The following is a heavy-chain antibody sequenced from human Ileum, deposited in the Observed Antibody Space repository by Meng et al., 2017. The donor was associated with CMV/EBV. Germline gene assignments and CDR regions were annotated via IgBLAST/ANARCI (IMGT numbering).Heavy chain of an antibody. CDR3: TRGAYSSGWHTPL. D-gene: IGHD6-19*01. J-gene: IGHJ4*02. CDR1: GFTCRYYW. Sequence: ASGFTCRYYWMHWVRQAPGKGLVWVSRISGDGGSTNYADSVKGRFTISRDNAKETLYLQMNSLRAEDTAVYYCTRGAYSSGWHTPLWGQGTLVTVSS. CDR2: ISGDGGST. V-gene: IGHV3-74*01.